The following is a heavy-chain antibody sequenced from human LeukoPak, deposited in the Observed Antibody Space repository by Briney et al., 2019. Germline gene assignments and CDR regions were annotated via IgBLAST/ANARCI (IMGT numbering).Heavy chain of an antibody. V-gene: IGHV1-3*01. CDR3: ARVPSGDCFDY. Sequence: ASVKVSCKASGYTFATYAIHWVRQAPGQRLEWMGWINAYDNTKYSQKFQGRVTFTRGTSASTAYMELSSLRSEDTAVYYCARVPSGDCFDYWAREPWSPSPQ. CDR2: INAYDNT. CDR1: GYTFATYA. J-gene: IGHJ4*02. D-gene: IGHD4-17*01.